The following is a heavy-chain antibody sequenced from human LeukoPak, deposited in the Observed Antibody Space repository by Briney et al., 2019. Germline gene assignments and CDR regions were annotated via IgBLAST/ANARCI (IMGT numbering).Heavy chain of an antibody. D-gene: IGHD3-10*01. Sequence: PGGSLRLSCAASGFTFSDYYMSWIRQAPGKGLEWVSYISSSGSTIYYADSVKGRFTISRDNAKNSLYLQMNSLRAEDTAVYYCARGDPGYYGSGSYYNHLDDAFDIWGQGTMDTVSS. CDR1: GFTFSDYY. CDR2: ISSSGSTI. V-gene: IGHV3-11*04. J-gene: IGHJ3*02. CDR3: ARGDPGYYGSGSYYNHLDDAFDI.